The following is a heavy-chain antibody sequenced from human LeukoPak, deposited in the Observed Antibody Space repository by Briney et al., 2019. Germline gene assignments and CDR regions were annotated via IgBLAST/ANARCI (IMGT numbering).Heavy chain of an antibody. Sequence: GGSLRLSCAASGFTVNSNYMSWVRQAPGKGLEWVSVIYSGGSTYYADSVKGRFTVSRDNSKNTLYLQMNSLRAEDTAVYYCARELREMVTPNLYYYMDVWGKGTTVTVSS. J-gene: IGHJ6*03. CDR3: ARELREMVTPNLYYYMDV. V-gene: IGHV3-53*01. D-gene: IGHD5-18*01. CDR2: IYSGGST. CDR1: GFTVNSNY.